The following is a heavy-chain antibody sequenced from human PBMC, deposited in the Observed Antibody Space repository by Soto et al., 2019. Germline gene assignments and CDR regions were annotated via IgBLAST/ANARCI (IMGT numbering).Heavy chain of an antibody. CDR2: INWNGASA. CDR1: GFTVDNYA. Sequence: GGSLRLSCTVSGFTVDNYAMSWVRQAPGKGLEWISGINWNGASAGYADSVKGRFTISRDNAKNSLYLQMNSLRAEDTALYYCARGLNKAALSFEYWGQGTLLTVSS. V-gene: IGHV3-20*04. CDR3: ARGLNKAALSFEY. D-gene: IGHD6-25*01. J-gene: IGHJ4*01.